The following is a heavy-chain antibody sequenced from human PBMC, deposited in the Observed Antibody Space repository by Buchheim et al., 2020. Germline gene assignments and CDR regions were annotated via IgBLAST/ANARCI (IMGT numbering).Heavy chain of an antibody. V-gene: IGHV3-30*18. CDR2: ISYDGSNK. CDR1: GFTFSSYG. Sequence: QVQLVESGGGVVQPGRSLRLSCAASGFTFSSYGMHWVRQAPGKGLEWVAVISYDGSNKYYADSVKGRFTISRDNSKHTLYLQMNSLRAEDTAVYYCAKAIRGYSGYGPPYYYYYYMDVWGKGTT. D-gene: IGHD5-12*01. CDR3: AKAIRGYSGYGPPYYYYYYMDV. J-gene: IGHJ6*03.